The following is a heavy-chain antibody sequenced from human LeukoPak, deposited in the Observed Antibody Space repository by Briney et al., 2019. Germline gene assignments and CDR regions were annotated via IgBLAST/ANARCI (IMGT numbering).Heavy chain of an antibody. CDR1: GFTFSSYG. V-gene: IGHV3-15*01. Sequence: GGSLRLSCAASGFTFSSYGMHWVRQAPGKGLEWVGRIKSKSDGGTTDYAAPVKGRFTISRDDSKNTLYLQMNSLKTEDTAVYYCTTDPLDSSGYWGQGTLVTVSS. J-gene: IGHJ4*02. CDR2: IKSKSDGGTT. D-gene: IGHD3-22*01. CDR3: TTDPLDSSGY.